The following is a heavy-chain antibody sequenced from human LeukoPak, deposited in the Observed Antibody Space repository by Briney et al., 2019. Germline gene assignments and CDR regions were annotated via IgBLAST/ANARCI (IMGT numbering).Heavy chain of an antibody. J-gene: IGHJ4*02. Sequence: SVKVSCKASGGTFSSYAISWVGQAPGQGLEWMGGIIPIFGTANYAQKFQGRVTITADESTSTAYMELSSLRSEDTAVYYCAREYGSGSYYHFEYWGQGTLVTVSS. D-gene: IGHD3-10*01. CDR3: AREYGSGSYYHFEY. CDR2: IIPIFGTA. CDR1: GGTFSSYA. V-gene: IGHV1-69*13.